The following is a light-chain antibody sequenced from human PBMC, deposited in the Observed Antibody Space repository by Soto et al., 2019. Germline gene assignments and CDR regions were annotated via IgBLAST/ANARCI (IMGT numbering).Light chain of an antibody. J-gene: IGKJ2*01. V-gene: IGKV1-5*01. CDR2: GAS. CDR3: QQYNGH. CDR1: QSINTR. Sequence: DMQMTQSPSTLSASVGDRVTITCRASQSINTRLAWYQQKPGKAPKLLIYGASSLESGVPSRFSGSGSGTEFTLTISSRQPDDFATYYCQQYNGHFGQGTK.